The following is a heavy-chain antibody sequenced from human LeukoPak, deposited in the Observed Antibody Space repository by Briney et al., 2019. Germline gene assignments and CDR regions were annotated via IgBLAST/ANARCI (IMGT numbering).Heavy chain of an antibody. D-gene: IGHD6-13*01. CDR2: FDPEDGET. CDR1: GYTLTELS. Sequence: ASVKVSCKVSGYTLTELSMHWVRQAPGKGLEWMGGFDPEDGETIYAQKFQGRVTMTEDTSTDTAYMELSSLRSEDTAVYYCATDLGIPPQPTFARNYWGQGTLVTVSS. CDR3: ATDLGIPPQPTFARNY. V-gene: IGHV1-24*01. J-gene: IGHJ4*02.